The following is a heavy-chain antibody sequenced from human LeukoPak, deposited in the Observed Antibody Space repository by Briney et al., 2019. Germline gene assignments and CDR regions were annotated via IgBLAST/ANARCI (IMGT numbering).Heavy chain of an antibody. CDR2: INHSGST. V-gene: IGHV4-34*01. CDR3: ARRVVLRYFDWLPTNWFDP. J-gene: IGHJ5*02. Sequence: PSETLSLTCAVYGGSFSGYYWSWIRQPPGKGLEWIGEINHSGSTNYNPSLKSRVTISVDTSKNQFSLKLSSVTAADTAVYYCARRVVLRYFDWLPTNWFDPWGQGTLVTVSS. D-gene: IGHD3-9*01. CDR1: GGSFSGYY.